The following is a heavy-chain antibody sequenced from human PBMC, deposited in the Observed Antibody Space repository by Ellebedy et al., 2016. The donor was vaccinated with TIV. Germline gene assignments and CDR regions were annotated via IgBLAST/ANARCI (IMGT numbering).Heavy chain of an antibody. J-gene: IGHJ6*04. CDR1: GYTFTTYH. CDR3: ARGRPYGMDV. CDR2: INPSDGST. V-gene: IGHV1-46*01. Sequence: ASSVKVSCKPSGYTFTTYHIHWVRQAPGQGLEWMGIINPSDGSTTYAQKFQGRVIMTRDTSTITVYMVLSSLRSEDMAVYYCARGRPYGMDVWGKGTTVTVSS.